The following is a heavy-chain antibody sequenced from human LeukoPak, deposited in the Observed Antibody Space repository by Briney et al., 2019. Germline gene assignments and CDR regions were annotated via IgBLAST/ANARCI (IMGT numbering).Heavy chain of an antibody. CDR1: GFTFDDYA. V-gene: IGHV3-43*02. CDR2: ISGDGGST. D-gene: IGHD3-9*01. Sequence: GGSLRLSCAASGFTFDDYAMHWVRQAPGKGLEWVSLISGDGGSTYYADSVKGRFTISRGNAKSSLYLQMNSLRAEDTAVYYCARVPALRYFDWLPDYWGQGTLVTVSS. J-gene: IGHJ4*02. CDR3: ARVPALRYFDWLPDY.